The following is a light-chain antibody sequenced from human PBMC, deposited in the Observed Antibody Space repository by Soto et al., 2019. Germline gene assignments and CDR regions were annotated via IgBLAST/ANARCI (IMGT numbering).Light chain of an antibody. J-gene: IGLJ1*01. CDR3: CSYAVSSTFAYV. CDR2: EGS. Sequence: QSVLTQPASVSGSPGQSITISCTGTSSDVGSYNLVSWYQQHPGKAPKLMIYEGSKRPSGVSNRFSGSKSGNTASLTISGLQAEDEADYYCCSYAVSSTFAYVFGTGTKVTVL. V-gene: IGLV2-23*03. CDR1: SSDVGSYNL.